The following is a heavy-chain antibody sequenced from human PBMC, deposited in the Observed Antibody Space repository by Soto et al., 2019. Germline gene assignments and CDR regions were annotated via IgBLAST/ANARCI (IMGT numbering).Heavy chain of an antibody. V-gene: IGHV1-58*01. CDR1: GLMFVSSA. Sequence: VKVSCKTSGLMFVSSAGQWVRQALGQRLEWIGWLVVGSGNTHYAQHFQERVTLTRDMSTGTAYMELSSLRSEDTAVYYCAAVPVLRFLKWLPAYFDYWGQGTLVTVSS. D-gene: IGHD3-3*01. CDR3: AAVPVLRFLKWLPAYFDY. J-gene: IGHJ4*02. CDR2: LVVGSGNT.